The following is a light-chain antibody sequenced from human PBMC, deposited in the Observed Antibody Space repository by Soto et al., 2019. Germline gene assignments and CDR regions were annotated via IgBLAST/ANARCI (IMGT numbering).Light chain of an antibody. Sequence: DIQMTQSPSSVSASVGDRVTITCRSSEDISTWLAWYQQKPGKAPNLLIYAASSLQSGVPSRFSGSGSGTDFTLTISSLQPEDFATYYCQHADSFPLITFGQGTRLDIK. CDR2: AAS. J-gene: IGKJ5*01. V-gene: IGKV1-12*01. CDR1: EDISTW. CDR3: QHADSFPLIT.